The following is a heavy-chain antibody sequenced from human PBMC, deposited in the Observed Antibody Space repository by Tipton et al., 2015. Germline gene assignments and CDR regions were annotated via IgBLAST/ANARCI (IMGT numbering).Heavy chain of an antibody. CDR2: IRPSGAGT. CDR3: ANAEWLGDP. D-gene: IGHD3-3*01. CDR1: GVTFSTYA. J-gene: IGHJ5*02. Sequence: SLRLSCAASGVTFSTYAVSWVRQGPGRGLEWVSVIRPSGAGTYYADSVKGRFSISRDNSKNTLYLQMNSLRAEDTAVYYCANAEWLGDPWGQGTLVTVSS. V-gene: IGHV3-23*01.